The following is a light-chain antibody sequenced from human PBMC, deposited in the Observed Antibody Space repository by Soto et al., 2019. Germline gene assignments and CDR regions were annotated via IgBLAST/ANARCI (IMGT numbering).Light chain of an antibody. CDR2: WAS. J-gene: IGKJ1*01. CDR1: QSVLHSSNNKNF. V-gene: IGKV4-1*01. CDR3: NQYYSTPQT. Sequence: DIVMTQSPDSLAVSLGGRATINCTSSQSVLHSSNNKNFLAWYQQKPGHPPKLLIFWASTRETGVPYRFSGRGSETDFTLPISSLQAEDVACYYCNQYYSTPQTFGQGTNVEIK.